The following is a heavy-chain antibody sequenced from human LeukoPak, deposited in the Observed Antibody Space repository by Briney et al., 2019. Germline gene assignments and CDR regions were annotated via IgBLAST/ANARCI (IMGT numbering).Heavy chain of an antibody. CDR1: GGSISSSSYY. V-gene: IGHV4-39*01. CDR3: ASSAYGSGDLALDY. D-gene: IGHD3-10*01. Sequence: SETLSLTCTVSGGSISSSSYYWGWIRQPPGKGLEWIGSICYSGSTYYNPSLKSRVTISVDTSKNQFSLKLSSVTAADTAVYYCASSAYGSGDLALDYWGQGTLVTVSS. CDR2: ICYSGST. J-gene: IGHJ4*02.